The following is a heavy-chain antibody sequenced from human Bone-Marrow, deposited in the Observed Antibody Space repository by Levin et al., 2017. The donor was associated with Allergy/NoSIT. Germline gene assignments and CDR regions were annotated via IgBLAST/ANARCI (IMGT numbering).Heavy chain of an antibody. D-gene: IGHD4-17*01. CDR1: GFSFNSYA. CDR2: ISGLDGSK. J-gene: IGHJ6*01. Sequence: GGSLRLSLTCAVSGFSFNSYAMSWVRQAPEKGLEWVSSISGLDGSKHFADSVKGRFTISRDSSKHTLYLQMDSLRAEDTDIYYCAKGFTVYYYYNGMDGWGEGTTVTVSS. CDR3: AKGFTVYYYYNGMDG. V-gene: IGHV3-23*01.